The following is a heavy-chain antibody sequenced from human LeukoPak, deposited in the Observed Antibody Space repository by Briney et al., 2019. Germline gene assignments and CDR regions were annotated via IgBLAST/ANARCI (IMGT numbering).Heavy chain of an antibody. Sequence: SETLSLTCTVSGGSISSYYWSWIRQPAGKGLEWIGRIYTSGSTNYNPSLKSRVTMSVDTSKNQFSLKLSSVTAADTAVYYCARSRPYYYDSSGYEFDYWGQGTLVTVSS. CDR3: ARSRPYYYDSSGYEFDY. CDR1: GGSISSYY. V-gene: IGHV4-4*07. CDR2: IYTSGST. D-gene: IGHD3-22*01. J-gene: IGHJ4*02.